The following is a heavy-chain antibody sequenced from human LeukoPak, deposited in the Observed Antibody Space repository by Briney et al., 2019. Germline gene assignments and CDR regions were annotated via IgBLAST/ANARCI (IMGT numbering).Heavy chain of an antibody. CDR1: GFTFSSYA. V-gene: IGHV3-30*04. D-gene: IGHD3-10*01. J-gene: IGHJ5*02. CDR2: ISYDGSNK. CDR3: ARTTYYYGSGSYYKSRNLKDWFDP. Sequence: TGGSLRLSCAASGFTFSSYAMHWVRQAPGKGLEWVAVISYDGSNKYYADSVKGRFTISRDNSKNTLYLQMNSLRAEDTAVYYCARTTYYYGSGSYYKSRNLKDWFDPWGQGTLVTVSS.